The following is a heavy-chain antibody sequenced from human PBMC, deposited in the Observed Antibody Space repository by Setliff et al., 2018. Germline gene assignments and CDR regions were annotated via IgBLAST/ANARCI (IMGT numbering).Heavy chain of an antibody. CDR1: GVDVIERLYY. D-gene: IGHD5-12*01. V-gene: IGHV4-39*01. J-gene: IGHJ4*02. CDR3: ARHVKVATEYFDC. Sequence: PSETLSLTCSTSGVDVIERLYYWSWVRQSPGKGLEWIGSIYYSGSTYYNPSLKSRVTMSVDTSKNLFSLKLNSVTAADTALYYCARHVKVATEYFDCWGQGTLVTVSS. CDR2: IYYSGST.